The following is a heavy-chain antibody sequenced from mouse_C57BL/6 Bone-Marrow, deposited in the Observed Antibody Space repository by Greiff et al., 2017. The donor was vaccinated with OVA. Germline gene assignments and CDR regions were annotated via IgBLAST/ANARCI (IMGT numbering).Heavy chain of an antibody. CDR2: IYPGDGDT. Sequence: VKLMESGPELVKPGASVKISCKASGYAFSSSWMNWVKQRPGKGLEWIGRIYPGDGDTNYNGKFKGKATLTADKSSSTAYMQLSSLTSEDSAVYFCASGGKVVATRDYWGQGTSVTVSS. J-gene: IGHJ4*01. CDR1: GYAFSSSW. CDR3: ASGGKVVATRDY. D-gene: IGHD1-1*01. V-gene: IGHV1-82*01.